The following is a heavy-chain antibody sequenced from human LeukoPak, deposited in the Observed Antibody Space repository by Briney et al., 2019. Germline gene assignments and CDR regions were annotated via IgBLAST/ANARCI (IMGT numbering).Heavy chain of an antibody. CDR1: GYSISSGYY. CDR3: ARVAGYSYGNRPFDY. CDR2: IYHSGSI. V-gene: IGHV4-38-2*02. D-gene: IGHD5-18*01. J-gene: IGHJ4*02. Sequence: SETLSLTCTVSGYSISSGYYWGWIRQPPGKGLEWIGNIYHSGSIYYNPTLKSRVTISVDTSKNQFSLKLSSVTAADTAVYYCARVAGYSYGNRPFDYWGQGTLVTVSS.